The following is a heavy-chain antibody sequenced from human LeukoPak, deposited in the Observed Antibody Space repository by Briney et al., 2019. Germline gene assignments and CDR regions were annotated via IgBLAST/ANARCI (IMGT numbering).Heavy chain of an antibody. D-gene: IGHD6-19*01. V-gene: IGHV1-18*01. CDR3: ARDTTKWGIVVAGSAY. Sequence: ASVKVSCKASGYNFTNYGISWVRQAPGQGFEWMGWISSYNGNTNYAQKLQGRVTVTTDTSTSTAYMELRSLRSDDTAVYYCARDTTKWGIVVAGSAYWGQGTLVTVSS. J-gene: IGHJ4*02. CDR1: GYNFTNYG. CDR2: ISSYNGNT.